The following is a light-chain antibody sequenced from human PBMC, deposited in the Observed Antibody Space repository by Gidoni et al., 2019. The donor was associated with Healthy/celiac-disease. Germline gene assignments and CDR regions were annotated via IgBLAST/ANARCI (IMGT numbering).Light chain of an antibody. CDR1: SSNLGSNY. V-gene: IGLV1-47*01. CDR2: RNN. J-gene: IGLJ3*02. CDR3: AAWDDSLSGPV. Sequence: QSVLTQPPSASGTPGQRVTISCSGSSSNLGSNYVYWYQQLPGTAPKLLPYRNNQRPSGVPDRFSGSKSGTSASLAISGLRSEDEADYYCAAWDDSLSGPVFGGGTKLTVL.